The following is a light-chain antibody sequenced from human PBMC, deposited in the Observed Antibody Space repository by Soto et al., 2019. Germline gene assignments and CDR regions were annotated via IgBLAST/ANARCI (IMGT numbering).Light chain of an antibody. Sequence: EIRMTQFPATLAASPGLGANLSCRASQDVTTNFAWYQMKSGQPPRLLIYDISTRATGVPARLSGSGSGTELTITISGMKHEDFALYLCQQYNNWTFSFGQGTRLEIK. V-gene: IGKV3-15*01. CDR1: QDVTTN. CDR2: DIS. CDR3: QQYNNWTFS. J-gene: IGKJ5*01.